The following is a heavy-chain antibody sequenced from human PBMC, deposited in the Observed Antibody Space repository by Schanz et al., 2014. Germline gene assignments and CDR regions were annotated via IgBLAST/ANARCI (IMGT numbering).Heavy chain of an antibody. CDR2: INPSGGST. CDR3: ARDGVDAAAGGNY. J-gene: IGHJ4*02. V-gene: IGHV1-46*03. D-gene: IGHD6-13*01. Sequence: QVQLVQSGGEMKKPGASVKVSCTASGYTFTSYDINWVRQAPGQGLEWMGMINPSGGSTTYAQKFQGRVTMTRDTSTSTVYMELSSLRSEDTAAYYCARDGVDAAAGGNYWGQGTLVTVSS. CDR1: GYTFTSYD.